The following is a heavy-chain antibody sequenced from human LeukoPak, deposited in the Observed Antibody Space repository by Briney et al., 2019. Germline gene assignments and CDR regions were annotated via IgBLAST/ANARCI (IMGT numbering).Heavy chain of an antibody. J-gene: IGHJ4*02. Sequence: GRSLRLSRAASGFTFSSYAMHWVRQAPGKGLEWVAVISYDGSNKYYADSVKGRFTISRDNSKNTLYLQMNSLRAEDTAVYYCARDSGGYDYFDYWGQGTLVTVSS. D-gene: IGHD5-12*01. CDR1: GFTFSSYA. CDR2: ISYDGSNK. CDR3: ARDSGGYDYFDY. V-gene: IGHV3-30-3*01.